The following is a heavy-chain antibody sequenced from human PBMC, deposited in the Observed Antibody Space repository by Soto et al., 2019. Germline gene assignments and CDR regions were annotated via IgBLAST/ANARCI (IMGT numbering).Heavy chain of an antibody. CDR2: IQSSGST. J-gene: IGHJ4*03. V-gene: IGHV4-39*02. CDR1: GYFIRRSLYF. CDR3: AGLACRKCYSSSSEA. D-gene: IGHD6-6*01. Sequence: PSESLSLTCTVSGYFIRRSLYFWAWILQPAGRGLDWIRSIQSSGSTYYNSSLQSPVTISLATSQNLSSLKMTALTAADTAVFYCAGLACRKCYSSSSEAWGQGSLVTVSS.